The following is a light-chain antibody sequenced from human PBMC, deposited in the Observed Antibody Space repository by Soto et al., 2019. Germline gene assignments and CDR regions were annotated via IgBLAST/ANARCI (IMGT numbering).Light chain of an antibody. J-gene: IGKJ2*01. CDR1: QSVSSSY. Sequence: EIVLTQSPGTLSLSPGERATLSCRASQSVSSSYLAWYQQKPGQAPRLLIYGASSRVTGIADRFSGSGSGTAFTITISRLEPEDFAVYYCQQYGSSPPYTFGQGTKLEIK. CDR2: GAS. CDR3: QQYGSSPPYT. V-gene: IGKV3-20*01.